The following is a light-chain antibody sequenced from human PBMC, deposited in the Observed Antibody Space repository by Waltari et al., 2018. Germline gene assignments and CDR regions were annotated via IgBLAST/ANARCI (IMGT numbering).Light chain of an antibody. CDR2: WAS. CDR1: QSVLYSSNNKNY. V-gene: IGKV4-1*01. Sequence: DIVMTQSPDSLAVSLGERATINCKSSQSVLYSSNNKNYLAWYQQKPGQPPKLVIYWASTRESGVPDRFSGSGSGTDFTLTISSLQAEDVAVYYCQQYYSTPFTFGGGTKVESK. J-gene: IGKJ4*01. CDR3: QQYYSTPFT.